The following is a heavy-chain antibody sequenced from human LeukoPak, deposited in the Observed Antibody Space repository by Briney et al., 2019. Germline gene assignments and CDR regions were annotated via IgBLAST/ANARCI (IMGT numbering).Heavy chain of an antibody. D-gene: IGHD3-22*01. CDR1: GFTFSSYA. CDR2: ISSNSVYT. V-gene: IGHV3-23*01. Sequence: GGSLRLSCAASGFTFSSYAMSWVRQAPGKGLEWVSSISSNSVYTNYGDSVKGRFTVSRDNSKNTLYLQMNSLRAEDTAIYYCAKDRPNYYESNGHYYRQNGDYWGQGTLVTVSS. CDR3: AKDRPNYYESNGHYYRQNGDY. J-gene: IGHJ4*02.